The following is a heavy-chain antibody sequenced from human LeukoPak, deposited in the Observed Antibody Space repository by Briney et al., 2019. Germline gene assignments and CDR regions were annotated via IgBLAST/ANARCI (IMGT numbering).Heavy chain of an antibody. J-gene: IGHJ5*02. CDR3: AKAPAGPEYSSSWEFGHNWFDP. V-gene: IGHV3-23*01. Sequence: PGGSLRLSCAASGFTFSSYAMSWVRQAPGKGLEWVSSIGNNRGNTYYADSVKGRFTISRDNSKNTLYLQMNSLRAEDTAIYYCAKAPAGPEYSSSWEFGHNWFDPWGQGTLVTVSS. CDR2: IGNNRGNT. D-gene: IGHD6-13*01. CDR1: GFTFSSYA.